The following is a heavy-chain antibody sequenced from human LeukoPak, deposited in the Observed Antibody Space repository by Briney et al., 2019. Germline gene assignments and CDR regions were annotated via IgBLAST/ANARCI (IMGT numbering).Heavy chain of an antibody. J-gene: IGHJ4*02. CDR2: INEDGSTT. Sequence: QPGGSLRLPCAASGFTFSSYWMCWVRQAPGKGLVWVSRINEDGSTTSYADSVKGRFTISRDNTKNTVYLQMNSLRGEDTALYYCARGLGSSSAGTTYWGQGTVVTVSS. V-gene: IGHV3-74*01. CDR3: ARGLGSSSAGTTY. D-gene: IGHD6-6*01. CDR1: GFTFSSYW.